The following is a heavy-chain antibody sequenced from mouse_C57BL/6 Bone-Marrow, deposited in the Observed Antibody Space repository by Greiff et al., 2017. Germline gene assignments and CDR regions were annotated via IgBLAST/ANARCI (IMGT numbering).Heavy chain of an antibody. V-gene: IGHV14-4*01. D-gene: IGHD3-3*01. Sequence: VQLKESGAELVRSGASVKLSCTASGFNIKDVYMHWVKQRPEKGLEWIGWIDPENGDTESASKFQGKATITADTSSNAAYLQRSSLTSVDTAVYYCTTGGDGAPRGQGTLVTVSA. J-gene: IGHJ3*01. CDR3: TTGGDGAP. CDR2: IDPENGDT. CDR1: GFNIKDVY.